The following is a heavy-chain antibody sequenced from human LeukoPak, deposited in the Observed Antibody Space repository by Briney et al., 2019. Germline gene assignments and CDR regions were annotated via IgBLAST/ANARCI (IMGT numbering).Heavy chain of an antibody. Sequence: PGGSLSLSCTACGFTFGDYAMSWVRQAPGEGLMWFGFIRSRAYDGPTEYAASVKGRFTNSRDDSQSIAYLQMNSLKTEDTAVYYCTREEEQQLSFDYWGQGTLVTVSS. CDR1: GFTFGDYA. J-gene: IGHJ4*02. V-gene: IGHV3-49*04. D-gene: IGHD6-13*01. CDR2: IRSRAYDGPT. CDR3: TREEEQQLSFDY.